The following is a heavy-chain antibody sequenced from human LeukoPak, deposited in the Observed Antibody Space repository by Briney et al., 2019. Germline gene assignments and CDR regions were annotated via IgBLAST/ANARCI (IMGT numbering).Heavy chain of an antibody. CDR2: ISSSSGTI. D-gene: IGHD4-17*01. V-gene: IGHV3-48*04. J-gene: IGHJ4*02. CDR3: ARVDYGDYTGEDY. Sequence: GGSLRLSCAASGFTFSRFSMNWVRQAPGKGLEWVSYISSSSGTIYYADSVKGRFTISRDNAKNSLYLQMNSLRAEDTAVYYCARVDYGDYTGEDYWGQGTLVTVTS. CDR1: GFTFSRFS.